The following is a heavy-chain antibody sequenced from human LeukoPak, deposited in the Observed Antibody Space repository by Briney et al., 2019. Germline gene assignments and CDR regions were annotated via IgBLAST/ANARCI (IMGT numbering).Heavy chain of an antibody. CDR2: IYYSGST. CDR1: GGSISSYY. Sequence: SETLSLTCTVSGGSISSYYWSWIRQPPGKGLEWIGYIYYSGSTNCNPSLKSRVTISVDTSKNQFSLKLSSVTAADTAVYYCARFVTPYYDILTGYRPDAFDIWGQGTMVTVSS. J-gene: IGHJ3*02. V-gene: IGHV4-59*01. CDR3: ARFVTPYYDILTGYRPDAFDI. D-gene: IGHD3-9*01.